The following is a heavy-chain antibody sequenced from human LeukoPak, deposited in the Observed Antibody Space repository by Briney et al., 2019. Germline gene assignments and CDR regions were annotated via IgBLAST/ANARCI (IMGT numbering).Heavy chain of an antibody. D-gene: IGHD3-10*01. CDR1: GGSLSNYY. Sequence: SETLSLTCAVYGGSLSNYYWSWIRQPAGKGLEWIGRIYTSGSTNYNPSLKSRVTMSVDTSKNQFSLKLSSVTAADTAVYYCARDRITMVRGVIITDDAFDIWGQGTMVTVSS. V-gene: IGHV4-4*07. J-gene: IGHJ3*02. CDR3: ARDRITMVRGVIITDDAFDI. CDR2: IYTSGST.